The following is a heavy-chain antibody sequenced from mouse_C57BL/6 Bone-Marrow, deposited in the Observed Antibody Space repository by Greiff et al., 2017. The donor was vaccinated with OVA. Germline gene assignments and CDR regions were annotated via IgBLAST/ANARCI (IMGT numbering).Heavy chain of an antibody. CDR1: GYTFTSYD. CDR3: STTVVNY. Sequence: VQLQQSGPELVKPGASVKLSCKASGYTFTSYDINWVKQRPGQGLEWIGWIYPRDGSTKYNEKFKGQATLTVDTSSSTAYMELHSLTSEDSAVYFCSTTVVNYWGQGTTLTVSS. V-gene: IGHV1-85*01. D-gene: IGHD1-1*01. CDR2: IYPRDGST. J-gene: IGHJ2*01.